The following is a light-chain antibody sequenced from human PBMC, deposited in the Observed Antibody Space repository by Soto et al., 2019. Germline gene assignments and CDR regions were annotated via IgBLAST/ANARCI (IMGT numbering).Light chain of an antibody. Sequence: EIVLTQSPGTLSLSPGERAILSCRASPSVAGTYLAWYQQTVGQAPRLLIYDASVRATGIPDRFSGSGSETDFTLTISRLEPEDFAVYYCQQYGSSPYTFGQGTKLEIK. CDR2: DAS. CDR3: QQYGSSPYT. CDR1: PSVAGTY. V-gene: IGKV3-20*01. J-gene: IGKJ2*01.